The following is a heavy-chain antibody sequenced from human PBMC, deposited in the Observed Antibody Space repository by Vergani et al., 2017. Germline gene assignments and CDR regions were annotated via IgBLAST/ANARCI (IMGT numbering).Heavy chain of an antibody. D-gene: IGHD3-22*01. Sequence: QVQLVQSGAEVKKPGASVKVSCKASGYTFTSYGISWVRQAPGQGLEWMGWISAYNGNTNYAQKLQGRVTMTTDTSTSTAYMELRSLRSDDTAVYYCAKDPVEGAYYYDSSGYYLYYYYGMDVWGQGTTVTVSS. CDR2: ISAYNGNT. CDR3: AKDPVEGAYYYDSSGYYLYYYYGMDV. J-gene: IGHJ6*02. V-gene: IGHV1-18*01. CDR1: GYTFTSYG.